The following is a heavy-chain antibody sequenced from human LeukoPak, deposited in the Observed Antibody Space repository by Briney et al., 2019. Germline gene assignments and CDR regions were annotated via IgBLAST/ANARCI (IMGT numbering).Heavy chain of an antibody. V-gene: IGHV3-15*01. J-gene: IGHJ4*02. CDR1: GFTFSDVW. Sequence: GGSLTLSCAASGFTFSDVWMTWVRQAPGRGMEWVGRIKTKTDGATTDYAAPVKGRFTILRDDSANMLYLQMTSLRTEDTALYYCTTATELIVATVPVNWGQVTLVTASS. CDR2: IKTKTDGATT. CDR3: TTATELIVATVPVN. D-gene: IGHD5-12*01.